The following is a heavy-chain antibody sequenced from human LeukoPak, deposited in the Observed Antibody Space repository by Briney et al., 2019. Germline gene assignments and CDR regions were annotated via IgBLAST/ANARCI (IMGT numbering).Heavy chain of an antibody. CDR2: ISGSSSYT. V-gene: IGHV3-21*01. D-gene: IGHD5-12*01. J-gene: IGHJ4*02. CDR3: ARGTTGGYSPSH. Sequence: PGGSLRLSCAASGFTFSGYWMHWVRQAPGKGLEWVSSISGSSSYTFYADSVRGRFTISRDNAKNSLYLQMNSLRAEDTAVYYCARGTTGGYSPSHWGQGTLVTVSS. CDR1: GFTFSGYW.